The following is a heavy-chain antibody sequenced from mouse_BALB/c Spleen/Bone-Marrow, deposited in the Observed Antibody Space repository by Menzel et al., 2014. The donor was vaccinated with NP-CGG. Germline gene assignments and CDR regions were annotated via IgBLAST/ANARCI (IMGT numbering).Heavy chain of an antibody. D-gene: IGHD1-1*01. CDR2: IWGGGST. Sequence: QVQLKESGPGLVAPSQSLSITCTVSEFSLSRYSVHWVRQPPGKGLEWLGMIWGGGSTDYNSALKSRLNISKVNSKSQVFLKMNSLQTDDTAMCYCARMYYAYAMDYWGQGTSVTVSS. CDR3: ARMYYAYAMDY. CDR1: EFSLSRYS. J-gene: IGHJ4*01. V-gene: IGHV2-6-4*01.